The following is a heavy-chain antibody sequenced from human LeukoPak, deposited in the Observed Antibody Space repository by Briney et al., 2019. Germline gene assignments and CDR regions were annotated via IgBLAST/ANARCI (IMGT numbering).Heavy chain of an antibody. Sequence: GASVKVSCKASGGTFSSYAISWVRQAPGQGLEWMGRIIPILGIANCAQKFQGRVTITADKSTSTAYMELSSLRSEDTAVYYCAREIGCGGDCYPDYWGQGTLVTVSS. J-gene: IGHJ4*02. CDR3: AREIGCGGDCYPDY. CDR1: GGTFSSYA. D-gene: IGHD2-21*02. CDR2: IIPILGIA. V-gene: IGHV1-69*04.